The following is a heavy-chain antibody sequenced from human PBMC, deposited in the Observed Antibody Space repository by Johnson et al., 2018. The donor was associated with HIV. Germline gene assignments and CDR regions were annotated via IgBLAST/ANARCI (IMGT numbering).Heavy chain of an antibody. CDR3: AKEIALTGERSDAFDI. V-gene: IGHV3-11*01. CDR2: ISSSGSTI. CDR1: GFTFSDYY. J-gene: IGHJ3*02. Sequence: QVQLVESGGGLVQPGRSLRLSCVASGFTFSDYYMNWIRQAPGKGLAWISYISSSGSTINYADSVKGRFTISRDNSKNTLYLQMNSLRAEDTAVYYCAKEIALTGERSDAFDIWGQGTMVTVSS. D-gene: IGHD7-27*01.